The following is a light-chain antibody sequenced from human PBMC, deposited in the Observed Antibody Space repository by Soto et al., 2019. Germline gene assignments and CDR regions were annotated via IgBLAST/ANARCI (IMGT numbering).Light chain of an antibody. CDR2: KDS. J-gene: IGLJ2*01. Sequence: SYELTQPPSVSVSPGQTARITCSGDALPKQYAYWYQQKPGQAPVLVIYKDSERPSGIPERFSGSSSGTTVTLTISGVQAEDEADYYCQSADSSVVFGVGTKVTVL. CDR1: ALPKQY. CDR3: QSADSSVV. V-gene: IGLV3-25*03.